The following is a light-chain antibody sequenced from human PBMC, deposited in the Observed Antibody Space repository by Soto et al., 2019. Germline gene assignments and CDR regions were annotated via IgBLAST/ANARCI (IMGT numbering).Light chain of an antibody. CDR3: QQTYRPPYT. J-gene: IGKJ2*01. CDR2: AAS. Sequence: DIQMTQSPSSLSASLGDRVTITCRASQSVNTFLNWYQQLLGRAPKVLIYAASSLQSGVPSRFSGNGSGTDFTLTISSLEPDDLATYFCQQTYRPPYTFAQGTRLEIK. CDR1: QSVNTF. V-gene: IGKV1-39*01.